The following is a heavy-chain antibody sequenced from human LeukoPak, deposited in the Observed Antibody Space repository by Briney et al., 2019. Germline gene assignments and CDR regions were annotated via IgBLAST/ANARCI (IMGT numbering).Heavy chain of an antibody. D-gene: IGHD2-2*01. Sequence: ASVKVSCKASGYTFTSYGISWVRRAPGQGLEWMGWISAYNGNTNYAQKLQGRVTMTTDTSTSTAYMELRSLRSDDTAVYYCARGCSSTSCYWNYYYYGMDVWGKGTTVTVSS. V-gene: IGHV1-18*04. CDR3: ARGCSSTSCYWNYYYYGMDV. J-gene: IGHJ6*04. CDR2: ISAYNGNT. CDR1: GYTFTSYG.